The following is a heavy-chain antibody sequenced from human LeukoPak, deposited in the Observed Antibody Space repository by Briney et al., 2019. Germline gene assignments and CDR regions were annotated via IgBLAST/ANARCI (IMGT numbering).Heavy chain of an antibody. CDR3: ARGRSTGYPYYFEY. J-gene: IGHJ4*02. Sequence: GASVKVSCKASGYTFTSYDINWVRQATGQGLEWMGWMNPNSGSTGNAQKFQGRGTITSNTSISTAYMELSGLRAEDTAVYYCARGRSTGYPYYFEYWGQGTLVTVSS. V-gene: IGHV1-8*02. CDR2: MNPNSGST. CDR1: GYTFTSYD. D-gene: IGHD5-12*01.